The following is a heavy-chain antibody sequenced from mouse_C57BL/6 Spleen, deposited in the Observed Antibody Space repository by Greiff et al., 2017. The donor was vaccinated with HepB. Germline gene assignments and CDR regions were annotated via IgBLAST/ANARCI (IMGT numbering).Heavy chain of an antibody. Sequence: QVQLQQPGAELVRPGSSVKLSCKASGYTFTSYWMHWVKQRPIQGLEWIGNIDPSDSETHYNQKFKDKATLTVDKSSSTAYMQLSSLTSEDSAVYYCARADEDAMDYWGQGTSVTVSS. CDR3: ARADEDAMDY. V-gene: IGHV1-52*01. CDR1: GYTFTSYW. CDR2: IDPSDSET. J-gene: IGHJ4*01.